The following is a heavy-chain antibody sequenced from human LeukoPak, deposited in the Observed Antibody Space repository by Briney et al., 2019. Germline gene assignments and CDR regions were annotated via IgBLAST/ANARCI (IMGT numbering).Heavy chain of an antibody. V-gene: IGHV3-30*18. CDR2: ISSDENNK. Sequence: GGSLRLSCAASGFAFSDYGMHWVRQAPAKGLEWVSVISSDENNKYYADSVKGRFTISRDNSKNTLYLQMSSLRPEDTAVYYCAKEGRWLQLGGAFDIWGQGTMVTVSS. CDR3: AKEGRWLQLGGAFDI. D-gene: IGHD5-24*01. CDR1: GFAFSDYG. J-gene: IGHJ3*02.